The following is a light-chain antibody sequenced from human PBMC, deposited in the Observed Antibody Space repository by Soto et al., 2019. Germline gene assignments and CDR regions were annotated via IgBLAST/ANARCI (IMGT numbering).Light chain of an antibody. CDR2: GAS. V-gene: IGKV3-20*01. CDR3: HQYNNWPPWT. CDR1: QNVTNSF. J-gene: IGKJ1*01. Sequence: EIVLAQSPGTLSLSPGERATLSCRASQNVTNSFLAWYQQKPGQAPRLLIYGASRRATGIPDRFTGSGSGTEFTLTISSLQSEDFAVYYCHQYNNWPPWTFGQGTKVDIK.